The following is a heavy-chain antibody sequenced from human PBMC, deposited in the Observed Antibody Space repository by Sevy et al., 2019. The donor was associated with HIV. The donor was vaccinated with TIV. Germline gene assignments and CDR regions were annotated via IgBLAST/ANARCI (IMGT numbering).Heavy chain of an antibody. Sequence: SETLSLTCVVSGGSINSYYWSWIRLPPGKGLEFIGWIHYSGNTNYNPSLSSRVSMSVDTSRNQFSLKVHSLTAADTAVYYCGRHKSKGDHPLDLWGQGTLVTVSS. CDR3: GRHKSKGDHPLDL. CDR1: GGSINSYY. D-gene: IGHD2-21*02. CDR2: IHYSGNT. V-gene: IGHV4-59*08. J-gene: IGHJ4*02.